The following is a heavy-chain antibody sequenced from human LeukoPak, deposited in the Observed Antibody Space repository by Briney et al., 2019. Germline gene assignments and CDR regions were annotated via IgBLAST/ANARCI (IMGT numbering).Heavy chain of an antibody. J-gene: IGHJ4*02. D-gene: IGHD1-26*01. CDR3: ARVLHSGYSDY. Sequence: SETLSLTCTVSGGSISNYYWSWIRQSPGKGLEWIGYIYYSGSTNYIPSLRSRLTISVDTSRNQFSLRLSSVTAADTALYYCARVLHSGYSDYWGQGALVTVSS. V-gene: IGHV4-59*01. CDR1: GGSISNYY. CDR2: IYYSGST.